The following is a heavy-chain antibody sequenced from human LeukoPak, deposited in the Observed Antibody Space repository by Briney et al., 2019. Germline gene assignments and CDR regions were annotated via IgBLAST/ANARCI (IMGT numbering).Heavy chain of an antibody. CDR1: GCTLSNNG. J-gene: IGHJ3*02. D-gene: IGHD3-22*01. V-gene: IGHV3-49*04. CDR3: TIFYSSGWASGAFDT. CDR2: IRNKANGGTT. Sequence: GGSLRLSCTASGCTLSNNGLTWGRKGPGKGQGRMGFIRNKANGGTTDYPSSMKGRSTFSRDASKTIAHQQISSLNTETAAVYYCTIFYSSGWASGAFDTWGQGTMVTVSS.